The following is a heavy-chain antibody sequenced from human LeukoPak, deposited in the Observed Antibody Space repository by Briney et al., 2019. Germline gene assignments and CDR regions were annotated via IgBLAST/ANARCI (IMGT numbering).Heavy chain of an antibody. CDR2: ICYSGST. Sequence: SETLSLTCTVSGGSISSSSYYWGWIRQPPGKGLEWIGSICYSGSTYYNPSLNSRVTISVDTSKNQFSLKLSSVTAADTAVYDCARQGSDFWSGYLKVAFDYWGQGTLVTVSS. D-gene: IGHD3-3*01. CDR1: GGSISSSSYY. CDR3: ARQGSDFWSGYLKVAFDY. J-gene: IGHJ4*02. V-gene: IGHV4-39*01.